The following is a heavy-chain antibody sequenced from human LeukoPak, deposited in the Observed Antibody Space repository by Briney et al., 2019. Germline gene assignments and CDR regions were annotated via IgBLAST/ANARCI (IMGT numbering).Heavy chain of an antibody. J-gene: IGHJ5*02. CDR3: AKGLTGTTFT. V-gene: IGHV3-23*01. CDR1: GFTFSSYA. CDR2: ISGSGGST. Sequence: GGSLRLSCSASGFTFSSYAMSWVRQAPGKGGEWVSAISGSGGSTYYADSVKGRFTISRDNSKNTLYLQMNSLRAEDTAVYYCAKGLTGTTFTWGQGTLVTVSS. D-gene: IGHD1-7*01.